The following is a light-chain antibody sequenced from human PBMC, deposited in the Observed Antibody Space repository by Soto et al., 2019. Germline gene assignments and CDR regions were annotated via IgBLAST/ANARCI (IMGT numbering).Light chain of an antibody. V-gene: IGKV3-20*01. J-gene: IGKJ4*01. CDR1: QTVSNY. CDR2: DTS. CDR3: QQYGSSLLT. Sequence: EIVLTQSPAILSLSPGDTATLSCRASQTVSNYLTWYQQKPGQAPRLLIYDTSKRAAGIPARFSGSGSGTDFTLTISRLEPEDFAVYYCQQYGSSLLTFGGGTKVDIK.